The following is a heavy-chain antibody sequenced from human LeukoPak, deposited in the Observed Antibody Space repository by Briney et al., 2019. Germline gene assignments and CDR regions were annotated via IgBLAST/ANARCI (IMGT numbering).Heavy chain of an antibody. D-gene: IGHD3-3*01. V-gene: IGHV1-8*01. J-gene: IGHJ6*03. CDR1: GYTFTSYD. CDR2: MNPNSGNT. CDR3: ARGPLEWLLSGYYYMDV. Sequence: ASVKVSCKASGYTFTSYDINWVRQATGQGLEWMGWMNPNSGNTGYAQKFQGRVTMTRNTSISTAYMELSSLRSEDTAVYYCARGPLEWLLSGYYYMDVWGKGTTVTVSS.